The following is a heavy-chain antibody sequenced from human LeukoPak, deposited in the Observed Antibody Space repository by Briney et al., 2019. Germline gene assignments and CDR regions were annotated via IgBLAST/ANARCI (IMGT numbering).Heavy chain of an antibody. V-gene: IGHV4-59*01. Sequence: SETLSLTCTVSGGSISSYYWSWIRQPPGKGLEWIGYIYYSGSTNYNPSLESRVTISVDTSKNQFSLKLSSVTAADTAVYYCARARYYYYGMDVWGQGTTVTVSS. CDR2: IYYSGST. CDR3: ARARYYYYGMDV. CDR1: GGSISSYY. J-gene: IGHJ6*02.